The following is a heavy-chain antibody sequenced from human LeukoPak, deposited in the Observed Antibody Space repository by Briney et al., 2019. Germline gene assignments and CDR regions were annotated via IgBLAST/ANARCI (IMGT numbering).Heavy chain of an antibody. CDR2: ISYDGSNK. CDR1: GFTFSDYY. V-gene: IGHV3-30*03. Sequence: GGSLRLSCAASGFTFSDYYMNWVRQAPGKGLEWVAVISYDGSNKYYADSVKGRFTISRDNSKNTLYLQMNSLRAEDTAVYYCARGQRRDFDYWGQGTLVTVSA. J-gene: IGHJ4*02. CDR3: ARGQRRDFDY.